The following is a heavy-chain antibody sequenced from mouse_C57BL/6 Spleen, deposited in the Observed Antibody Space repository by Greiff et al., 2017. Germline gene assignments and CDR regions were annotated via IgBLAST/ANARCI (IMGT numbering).Heavy chain of an antibody. CDR2: ISSGGDYI. V-gene: IGHV5-9-1*02. J-gene: IGHJ4*01. D-gene: IGHD1-1*02. CDR1: GFTFSSYA. CDR3: TREGYGPHAMDY. Sequence: EVMLVESGEGLVKPGGSLKLSCAASGFTFSSYAMSWVRQTPEKRLEWVAYISSGGDYIYYADTVKGRFTISRDNARNTLYLQMSGLKSEDTAMYYCTREGYGPHAMDYWGQGTSVTVSS.